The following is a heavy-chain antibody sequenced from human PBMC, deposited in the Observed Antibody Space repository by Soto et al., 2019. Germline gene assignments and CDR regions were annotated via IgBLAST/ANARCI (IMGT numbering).Heavy chain of an antibody. Sequence: QVQLVQSGAEVKKPGSSVKVSCKASGGTFSSYTISWVRQAPGQGLEWMGRIIPILGIANYAQKFQGRVTITADKSTSTAYMEISSLRSEDTGVYYCARLYYYMDVWGKGTTVTVSS. J-gene: IGHJ6*03. CDR1: GGTFSSYT. CDR2: IIPILGIA. CDR3: ARLYYYMDV. V-gene: IGHV1-69*02.